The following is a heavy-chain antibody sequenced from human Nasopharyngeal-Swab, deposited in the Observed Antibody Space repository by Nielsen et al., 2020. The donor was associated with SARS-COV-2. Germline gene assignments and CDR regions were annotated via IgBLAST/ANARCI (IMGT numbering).Heavy chain of an antibody. CDR2: ISESGRT. J-gene: IGHJ4*02. CDR1: GFTFSSNA. Sequence: LSLTCAASGFTFSSNALSWVRQAPGKGLEWVSVISESGRTYYADSVKGRFTISRDNSKNTLYLEMNSLRVEDTAVYYCAKDQPSDYWGQGTLVTVSS. CDR3: AKDQPSDY. V-gene: IGHV3-23*01.